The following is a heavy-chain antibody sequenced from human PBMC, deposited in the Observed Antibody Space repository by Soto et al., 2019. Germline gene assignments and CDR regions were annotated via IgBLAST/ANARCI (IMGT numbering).Heavy chain of an antibody. V-gene: IGHV4-31*03. J-gene: IGHJ4*02. D-gene: IGHD3-3*01. CDR2: IYYSGST. CDR1: GGSISSGGYY. Sequence: NPSETLSLTCTVSGGSISSGGYYWSWIRQHPGKGLEWIGYIYYSGSTYYNPSLKSRVTISVDTSKNQFSLKLSSVTAADTAVYYCARDSPVSGMVIWGQGTLVTVSS. CDR3: ARDSPVSGMVI.